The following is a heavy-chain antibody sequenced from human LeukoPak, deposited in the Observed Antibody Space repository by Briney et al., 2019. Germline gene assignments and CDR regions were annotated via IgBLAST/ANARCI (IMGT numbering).Heavy chain of an antibody. V-gene: IGHV4-34*01. J-gene: IGHJ4*02. CDR3: ARGIPTAAWRDFDY. Sequence: PSETLSLTCAVYGGSFSGYYWSWIRQPPGKGLEWIGDINHSGSTNYNPSLKSRVTISVDTSKKQFSLNLSSVTAADTAVYYCARGIPTAAWRDFDYWGQGTLVTVSS. CDR2: INHSGST. CDR1: GGSFSGYY. D-gene: IGHD2-2*02.